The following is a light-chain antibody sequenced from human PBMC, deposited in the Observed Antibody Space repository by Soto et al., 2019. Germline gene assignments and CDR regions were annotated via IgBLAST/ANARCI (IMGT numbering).Light chain of an antibody. Sequence: EIVLTQSPGTLSLSPGERATLSCRASQSVSSRYFDWYQQRPGQAPRLLNYDASSRATGIPERFSGSGSGTDFTLTISRLEHEDFTVYYCQQYGFSPLTFGGGTKVEIK. CDR1: QSVSSRY. CDR2: DAS. V-gene: IGKV3-20*01. CDR3: QQYGFSPLT. J-gene: IGKJ4*01.